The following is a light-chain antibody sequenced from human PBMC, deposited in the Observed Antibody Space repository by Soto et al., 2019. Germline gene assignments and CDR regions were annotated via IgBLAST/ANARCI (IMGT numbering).Light chain of an antibody. J-gene: IGKJ1*01. CDR2: RAS. CDR1: QSISDW. V-gene: IGKV1-5*03. CDR3: QQYNGYSRA. Sequence: DIQMTQSPSTLSASIGDRVTITCRASQSISDWLAWYQQKPGKVPKLLIYRASNLESGVPSRFSGSGPGTEFNLTISSLQPDDFATYYCQQYNGYSRAFGQGTKVEIK.